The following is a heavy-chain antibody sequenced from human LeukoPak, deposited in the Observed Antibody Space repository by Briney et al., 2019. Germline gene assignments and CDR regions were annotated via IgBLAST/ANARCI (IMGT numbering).Heavy chain of an antibody. CDR1: GGSISSYY. CDR2: IYYSGGT. D-gene: IGHD4-23*01. CDR3: ARGGNSLLHYFDY. V-gene: IGHV4-59*08. Sequence: SGTLSLTCTVSGGSISSYYLSWIRQPPGKGQEWIGYIYYSGGTNYNPSLKSRVTISLDTSKNQFSLKLSSVTAADTAVYYCARGGNSLLHYFDYWGQGTLVTVSS. J-gene: IGHJ4*02.